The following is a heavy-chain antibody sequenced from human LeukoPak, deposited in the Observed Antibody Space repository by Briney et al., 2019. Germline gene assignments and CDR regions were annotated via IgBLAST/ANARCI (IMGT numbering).Heavy chain of an antibody. D-gene: IGHD2-15*01. CDR3: ASTLKGGFHYYGMDV. Sequence: GGSLRLSCAASGFTFSSYSMNWVRQAPGKGLEWVSSTSSSSSYIYYADSVKGRFTISRDNAKNSLYLQMNSLRAEDTAVYYCASTLKGGFHYYGMDVWGQGTTVTVSS. V-gene: IGHV3-21*01. J-gene: IGHJ6*02. CDR2: TSSSSSYI. CDR1: GFTFSSYS.